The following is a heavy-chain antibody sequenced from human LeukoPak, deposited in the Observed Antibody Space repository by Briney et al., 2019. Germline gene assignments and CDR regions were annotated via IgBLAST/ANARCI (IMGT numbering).Heavy chain of an antibody. Sequence: SETLSLTCTVSGGSISSHFWSWIRQPPGKGLEWIAYIYYSGSTDYNPSLKSRVTISVDTSKNQFSLKLSSVTAADTAVYYCARQTMRTAEASDIWGQGTMVTVSS. CDR3: ARQTMRTAEASDI. D-gene: IGHD1-14*01. CDR1: GGSISSHF. J-gene: IGHJ3*02. V-gene: IGHV4-59*08. CDR2: IYYSGST.